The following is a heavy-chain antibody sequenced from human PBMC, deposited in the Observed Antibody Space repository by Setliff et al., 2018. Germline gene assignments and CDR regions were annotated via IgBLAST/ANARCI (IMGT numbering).Heavy chain of an antibody. D-gene: IGHD3-10*01. CDR1: GFAFSKYW. CDR3: RLWFGELSRDY. J-gene: IGHJ4*02. V-gene: IGHV3-74*01. Sequence: PGGSLRLSCGASGFAFSKYWMYWVRQVPGKGLVWVSRISPDGTITNYADSVKGRFTISRDNAKNTLYLQMNSLRGEDTAVYFCRLWFGELSRDYWGPGTLVTVSS. CDR2: ISPDGTIT.